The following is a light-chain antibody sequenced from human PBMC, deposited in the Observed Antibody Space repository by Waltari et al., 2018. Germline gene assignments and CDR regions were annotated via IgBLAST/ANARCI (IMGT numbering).Light chain of an antibody. Sequence: ELVLTQSPGTLSLSPGERATLSCRDSQSISKYLAWYQQRPGQAPRLLIYAASTRATGISDRFSGSGFGTDFSLTISRLEPEDFAVYYCQNHERLPAKFGQGTKVEIK. CDR1: QSISKY. CDR2: AAS. CDR3: QNHERLPAK. V-gene: IGKV3-20*01. J-gene: IGKJ1*01.